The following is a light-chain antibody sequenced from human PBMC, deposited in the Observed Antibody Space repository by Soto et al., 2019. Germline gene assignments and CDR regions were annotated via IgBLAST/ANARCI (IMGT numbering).Light chain of an antibody. V-gene: IGKV3-20*01. CDR3: QHYGGSPLT. CDR2: GAS. CDR1: QSVSNY. Sequence: EIVLTQSPGTLSLSPGERATLSCRASQSVSNYLAWYQRKPGQAPRLLIYGASSRATGIPDRFSGSGSGTDFTLTISRLEPEDVAVYYCQHYGGSPLTFFQWTKLDIK. J-gene: IGKJ1*01.